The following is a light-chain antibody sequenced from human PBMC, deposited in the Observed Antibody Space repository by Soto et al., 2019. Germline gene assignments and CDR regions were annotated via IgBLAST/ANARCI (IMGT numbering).Light chain of an antibody. CDR1: SGDVGSYNP. CDR2: EDS. V-gene: IGLV2-23*01. Sequence: QSALTQPASVSGSPGQSITISCSRASGDVGSYNPVSWYQQHPGKAPKLTIYEDSKRPSGVSNRCSGSNSGNTASLTISGLQAEDEADYYCCSYAGSTSVVFGGGTKLTVL. CDR3: CSYAGSTSVV. J-gene: IGLJ2*01.